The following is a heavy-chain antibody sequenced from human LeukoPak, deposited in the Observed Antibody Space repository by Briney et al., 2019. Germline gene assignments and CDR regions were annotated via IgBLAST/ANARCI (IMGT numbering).Heavy chain of an antibody. CDR2: IYYSGST. J-gene: IGHJ6*03. V-gene: IGHV4-39*07. D-gene: IGHD3-10*01. Sequence: SETLSLTCTVSGGSISSSSYYWGWIRQPPGKGLEWIGSIYYSGSTYYNPSLKSRVTISVDTSKNQFSLKLSSVTAADTAVYYCARDAPYYYGSGSRTYYYYYMDVWGKGTTVTISS. CDR1: GGSISSSSYY. CDR3: ARDAPYYYGSGSRTYYYYYMDV.